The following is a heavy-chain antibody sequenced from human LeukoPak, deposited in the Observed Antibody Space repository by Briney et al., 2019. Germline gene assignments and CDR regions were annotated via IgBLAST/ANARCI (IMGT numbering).Heavy chain of an antibody. V-gene: IGHV3-33*01. J-gene: IGHJ3*01. CDR3: ARSSYSSSSSV. D-gene: IGHD6-6*01. Sequence: GGSLRLSCAASGFTFSSYGMHWVRQAPGKGLEWVAVIWYDGSNKYYADSVKGRFTISRDNAKNSLYLQINSLRAEDTAVYYCARSSYSSSSSVWGQGTMVTVSS. CDR1: GFTFSSYG. CDR2: IWYDGSNK.